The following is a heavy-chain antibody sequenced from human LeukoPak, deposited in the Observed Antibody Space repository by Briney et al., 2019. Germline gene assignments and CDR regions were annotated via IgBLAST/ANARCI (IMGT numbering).Heavy chain of an antibody. D-gene: IGHD1-26*01. J-gene: IGHJ4*02. CDR2: THHSGNT. V-gene: IGHV4-38-2*02. CDR1: GYSISSGYY. Sequence: SETLSLTCSVSGYSISSGYYWGWIRQPPGKGLEWIGNTHHSGNTYLNPSLKSRVTISEDMSKNQFSLKVNSVTAADTAVYFCARGLRPYIALEWGYWGQGTLVTVSS. CDR3: ARGLRPYIALEWGY.